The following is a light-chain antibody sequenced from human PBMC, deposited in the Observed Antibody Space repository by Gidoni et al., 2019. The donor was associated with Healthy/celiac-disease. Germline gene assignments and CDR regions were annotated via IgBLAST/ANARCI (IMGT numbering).Light chain of an antibody. CDR2: WAS. CDR1: QSVLYSSNNKNY. Sequence: DIVMTQSPDSLAVSLCERATINCKSSQSVLYSSNNKNYLAWYQQKPGQPPKLLIYWASTRESGVPDRFSGSGSGTDFTITISSLQAEDVAVYYCQKYYSTPVTFGGXTKVEIK. J-gene: IGKJ4*01. CDR3: QKYYSTPVT. V-gene: IGKV4-1*01.